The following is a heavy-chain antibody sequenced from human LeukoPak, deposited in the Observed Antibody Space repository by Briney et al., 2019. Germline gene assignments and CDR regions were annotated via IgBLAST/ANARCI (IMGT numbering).Heavy chain of an antibody. D-gene: IGHD6-13*01. CDR1: GFTFSSYG. V-gene: IGHV3-30*18. J-gene: IGHJ4*02. CDR3: AKDSGAAAGTGSDY. CDR2: ISYDGSNK. Sequence: GGSLRLSCAASGFTFSSYGMHWVRQAPGKGLEWVAVISYDGSNKYYADSVKGRFTISRDNSKNTLYLQMNSLRAEDTAVYYCAKDSGAAAGTGSDYWGQGTLVTVSS.